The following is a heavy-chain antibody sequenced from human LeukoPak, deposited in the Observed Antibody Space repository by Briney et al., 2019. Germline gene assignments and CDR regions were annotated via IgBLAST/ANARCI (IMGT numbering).Heavy chain of an antibody. CDR2: IYYSGST. Sequence: IPSESLSLTCTVSGGSISSRSYYWGWIRQPPGKGLEWIGSIYYSGSTYYNPSLKSRVTISVDTSKNQFSLKLSSVTAADTAVYYCARHGGGFDPWGQGTLVTVSS. J-gene: IGHJ5*02. V-gene: IGHV4-39*01. CDR1: GGSISSRSYY. CDR3: ARHGGGFDP. D-gene: IGHD3-16*01.